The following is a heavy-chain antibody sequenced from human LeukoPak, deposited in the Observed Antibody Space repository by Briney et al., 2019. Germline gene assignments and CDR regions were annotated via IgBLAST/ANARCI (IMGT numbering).Heavy chain of an antibody. CDR2: IDKHGSGK. D-gene: IGHD1-26*01. V-gene: IGHV3-7*01. CDR1: GFTFSNAW. J-gene: IGHJ4*02. Sequence: GGTLRLSCTASGFTFSNAWITWVRHAPGKGLEWVANIDKHGSGKYYVDSVKGRFAISRDYASNSVFLQMDSLRAEDTSVYYCARDAGWGYYDLWGQGTPVTVSS. CDR3: ARDAGWGYYDL.